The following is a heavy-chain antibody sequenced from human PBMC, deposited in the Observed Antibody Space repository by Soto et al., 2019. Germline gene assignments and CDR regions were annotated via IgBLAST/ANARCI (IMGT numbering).Heavy chain of an antibody. Sequence: VQVVQSGAEVKKPGSSVKVSCKTSGGTFSTSAISWVRQAPGQGLEWMGGIMPIFRTADYAQKFQGRVTITADESASTVYLELSSLRSEDTAVYYCARDKDRAQLGGNYYYMMDVWGQGTTVTVTS. CDR1: GGTFSTSA. V-gene: IGHV1-69*12. CDR3: ARDKDRAQLGGNYYYMMDV. CDR2: IMPIFRTA. J-gene: IGHJ6*02. D-gene: IGHD3-3*02.